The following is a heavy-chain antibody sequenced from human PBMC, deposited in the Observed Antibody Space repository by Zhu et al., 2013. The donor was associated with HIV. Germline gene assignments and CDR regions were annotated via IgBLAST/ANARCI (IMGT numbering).Heavy chain of an antibody. Sequence: QVQLVQSGSELKNPGSSVKVSCRASGGPFSSSLISWVRQAPGQGLEWVGGVVPVLGTESFAQNFQGRATLSADESMSTAYLELTSLRSEDTATYYCARRVSMGQLVLDAFDIWGQGQWSPSPQ. V-gene: IGHV1-69*01. CDR3: ARRVSMGQLVLDAFDI. J-gene: IGHJ3*02. CDR2: VVPVLGTE. D-gene: IGHD6-6*01. CDR1: GGPFSSSL.